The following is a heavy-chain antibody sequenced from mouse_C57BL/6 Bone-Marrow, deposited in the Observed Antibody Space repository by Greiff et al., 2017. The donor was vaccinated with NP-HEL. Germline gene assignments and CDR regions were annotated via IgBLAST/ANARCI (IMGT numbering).Heavy chain of an antibody. CDR1: GYTFTSYW. Sequence: QVQLKESGAELAKPGASVKLSCKASGYTFTSYWMHWVKQRPGQGLEWIGYINPSSGYTKYNQKFKDKATLTADKSSSTAYMQLSSRTYEDSAVYYCASPVYYYGSLDYWGQGTTLTVSS. CDR2: INPSSGYT. J-gene: IGHJ2*01. CDR3: ASPVYYYGSLDY. V-gene: IGHV1-7*01. D-gene: IGHD1-1*01.